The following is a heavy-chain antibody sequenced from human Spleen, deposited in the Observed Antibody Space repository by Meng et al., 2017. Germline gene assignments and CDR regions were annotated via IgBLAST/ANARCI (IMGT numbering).Heavy chain of an antibody. J-gene: IGHJ5*02. CDR2: INPGNGNT. D-gene: IGHD4-11*01. CDR1: GYTFTMYS. Sequence: QVQLVQSGAEVKKPGASVKVSCKASGYTFTMYSMHWVRQAPGQGLEWMGWINPGNGNTKYSQKFQGRVTITRDTAASTAYMELHSLGYEDTAVYYCARIQSWGQGTLVTVSS. CDR3: ARIQS. V-gene: IGHV1-3*01.